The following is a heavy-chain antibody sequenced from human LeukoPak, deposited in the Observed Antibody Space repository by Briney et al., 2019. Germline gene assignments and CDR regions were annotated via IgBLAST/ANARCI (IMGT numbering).Heavy chain of an antibody. D-gene: IGHD3-16*01. CDR1: GFTFSTYW. CDR2: IKQDGSEK. V-gene: IGHV3-7*01. Sequence: GGSLRLSCAASGFTFSTYWMTWVRQAPGKGLEWVANIKQDGSEKYYVDSVKGRFTISRDNAKKSLYLQMNSLRAEDTAVYYCVRGLNWFDPWGQGTLVTVSS. J-gene: IGHJ5*02. CDR3: VRGLNWFDP.